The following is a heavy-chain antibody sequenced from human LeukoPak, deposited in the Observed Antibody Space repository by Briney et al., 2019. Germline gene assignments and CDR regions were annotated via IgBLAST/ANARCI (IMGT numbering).Heavy chain of an antibody. J-gene: IGHJ4*02. V-gene: IGHV4-61*01. D-gene: IGHD4-17*01. Sequence: SETLSLTCTVSGGSVTSGNYYWSWVRQPPGKGLEYLGYISLYGTTNCNPSLKSRLTISIHTSKNQFSLHLTSVTAADTAVYHCVRSVGYDYGDYRDWGQGTLVTVSS. CDR1: GGSVTSGNYY. CDR2: ISLYGTT. CDR3: VRSVGYDYGDYRD.